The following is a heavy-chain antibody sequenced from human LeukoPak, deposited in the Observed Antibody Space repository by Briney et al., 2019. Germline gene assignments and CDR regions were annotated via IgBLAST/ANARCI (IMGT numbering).Heavy chain of an antibody. Sequence: SETLSLTCTVSGGSISSNSYYWGWIRQPPGEGLEWIGTIYSSGITYYNPSLKSRVTISVDPSKNQFSLKLSSVTAADTTVYYCTGGGVNPYYFAYWGQGTLVTVSS. V-gene: IGHV4-39*01. CDR3: TGGGVNPYYFAY. D-gene: IGHD2-21*01. CDR2: IYSSGIT. CDR1: GGSISSNSYY. J-gene: IGHJ4*02.